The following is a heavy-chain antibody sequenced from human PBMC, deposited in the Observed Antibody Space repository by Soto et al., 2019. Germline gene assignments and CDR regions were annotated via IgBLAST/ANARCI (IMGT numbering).Heavy chain of an antibody. V-gene: IGHV3-23*01. J-gene: IGHJ4*02. CDR1: GFTFSSYA. D-gene: IGHD5-12*01. Sequence: PGGSLRPSCAASGFTFSSYAMSWVRQAPGKGLEWVSAISGSGGSTYYADSVKGRFTISRDNSKNTLYLQMNSLRAEDTAVYYCAKALGYSGYEGTLAYWGQGTLVTVSS. CDR2: ISGSGGST. CDR3: AKALGYSGYEGTLAY.